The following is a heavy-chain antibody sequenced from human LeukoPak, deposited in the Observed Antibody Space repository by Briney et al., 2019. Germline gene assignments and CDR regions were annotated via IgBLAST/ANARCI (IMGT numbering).Heavy chain of an antibody. J-gene: IGHJ4*02. CDR3: ARDLGSSGYSLDY. V-gene: IGHV3-30*03. CDR2: ISYDGSNK. CDR1: GFTFSSFW. D-gene: IGHD3-22*01. Sequence: PGGSLRLSCAASGFTFSSFWMGWVRQAPGKGLEWVAVISYDGSNKYYADSVKGRFTISRDNAKNSLYLQMNSLRAEDTAVYYCARDLGSSGYSLDYWGQGTLVTVSS.